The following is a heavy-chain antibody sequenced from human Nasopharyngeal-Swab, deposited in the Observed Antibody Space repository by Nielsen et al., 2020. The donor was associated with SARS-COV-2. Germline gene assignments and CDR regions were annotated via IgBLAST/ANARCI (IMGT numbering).Heavy chain of an antibody. V-gene: IGHV3-53*01. Sequence: GESLKISCAASGFTISNYAMTWVRQAPGKGLEWVSVTETGGTTRYADSVKGRFTISRDSSTNTLYLQMNSLRVEDTAVYYCARDLGGGYCTTTNCLGSWGQGTLVTVSS. CDR3: ARDLGGGYCTTTNCLGS. CDR2: TETGGTT. D-gene: IGHD2-2*01. J-gene: IGHJ1*01. CDR1: GFTISNYA.